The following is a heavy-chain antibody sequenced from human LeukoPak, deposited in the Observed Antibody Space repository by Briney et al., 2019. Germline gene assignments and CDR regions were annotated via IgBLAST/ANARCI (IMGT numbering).Heavy chain of an antibody. CDR1: GFTVSRNY. J-gene: IGHJ4*02. D-gene: IGHD4-17*01. CDR3: ARASLYGDYVFDY. CDR2: IYSGGST. Sequence: PGGSLRLSCAASGFTVSRNYMSWVRQAPGKGLEWVSVIYSGGSTYYADSVKGRFTISRDNSKNALYLQMNSLRAEDTAVYYRARASLYGDYVFDYWGQGTLVTVSS. V-gene: IGHV3-53*01.